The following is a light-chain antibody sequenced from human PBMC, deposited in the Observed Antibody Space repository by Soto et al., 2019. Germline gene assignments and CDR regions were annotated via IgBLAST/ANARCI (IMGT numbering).Light chain of an antibody. CDR1: QSVSSY. CDR2: DAS. V-gene: IGKV3-11*01. Sequence: EIVLTQSPDTLSLSPGERATLSCRASQSVSSYLAWYQQKPGQAPRLLIYDASNRATGIPARFSGSGSGTDFTLTISSLEPEDFAFYYCEQRSNWPSTLGGGTKVEIK. CDR3: EQRSNWPST. J-gene: IGKJ4*01.